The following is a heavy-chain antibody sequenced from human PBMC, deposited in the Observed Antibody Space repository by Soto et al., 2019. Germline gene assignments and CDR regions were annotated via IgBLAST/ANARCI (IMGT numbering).Heavy chain of an antibody. Sequence: ASVKVSCQASGYTFSSYGISWVRQAPGQGLEGVGGISAYNGNTNYAQKLQGRVTMTTDTSTSTAYMELRSLRSDDTGVYYCARVSMAWREDFDLWGRGTLVTVSS. V-gene: IGHV1-18*04. D-gene: IGHD3-10*01. J-gene: IGHJ2*01. CDR1: GYTFSSYG. CDR2: ISAYNGNT. CDR3: ARVSMAWREDFDL.